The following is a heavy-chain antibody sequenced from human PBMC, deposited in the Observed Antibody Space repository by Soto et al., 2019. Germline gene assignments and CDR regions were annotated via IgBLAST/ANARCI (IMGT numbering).Heavy chain of an antibody. CDR3: ASLGATYYDFWSGYYRGPFDP. CDR1: GGSFSGYY. D-gene: IGHD3-3*01. CDR2: INHSGST. J-gene: IGHJ5*02. Sequence: PSETLSLTCAVYGGSFSGYYWSWIRQPPGKGLEWIGEINHSGSTNYNPSLTSRVTISVDTSKNQFSLKLSSVTAADTAVYYCASLGATYYDFWSGYYRGPFDPWGQGTLVTVSS. V-gene: IGHV4-34*01.